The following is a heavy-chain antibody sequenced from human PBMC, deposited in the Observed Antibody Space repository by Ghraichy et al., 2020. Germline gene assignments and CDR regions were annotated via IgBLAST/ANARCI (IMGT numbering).Heavy chain of an antibody. CDR2: INHSGST. Sequence: SETLSLTGAVYGGSFSGYYWSWIRQPPGQGLEWIGEINHSGSTNSNPSPKSRVTISVDTSKNQFSLKLSSVTAADTAVYYCARLRLEWVFLARDEASPWGQGTLVTVSS. CDR1: GGSFSGYY. CDR3: ARLRLEWVFLARDEASP. J-gene: IGHJ5*02. V-gene: IGHV4-34*01. D-gene: IGHD3-3*01.